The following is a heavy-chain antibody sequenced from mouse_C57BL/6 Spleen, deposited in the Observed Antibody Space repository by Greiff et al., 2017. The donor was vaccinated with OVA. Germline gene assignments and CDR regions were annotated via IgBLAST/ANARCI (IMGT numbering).Heavy chain of an antibody. V-gene: IGHV5-17*01. CDR3: ARDYYGSSFAY. CDR1: GFTFSDYG. J-gene: IGHJ3*01. D-gene: IGHD1-1*01. Sequence: EVKLVESGGGLVKPGGSLKLSCAASGFTFSDYGMHWVRQAPEKGLEWVAYISSGSSTIYYADTVKGRFTISRDNAKNTPFLQMTSLRSEDTAMYYCARDYYGSSFAYWGQGTLVTVSA. CDR2: ISSGSSTI.